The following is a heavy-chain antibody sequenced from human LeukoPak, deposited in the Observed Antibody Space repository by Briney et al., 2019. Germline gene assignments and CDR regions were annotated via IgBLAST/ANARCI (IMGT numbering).Heavy chain of an antibody. CDR3: ARRGRARSGIDY. CDR2: INHSGST. V-gene: IGHV4-34*01. CDR1: GGSISSYY. J-gene: IGHJ4*02. Sequence: SETLSLTCTVSGGSISSYYWSWIRQPPGKGLEWIGEINHSGSTNYNPSLKSRVTISVDTSKNQFSLKLSSVTAADTAVYYCARRGRARSGIDYWGQGTLVTVSS.